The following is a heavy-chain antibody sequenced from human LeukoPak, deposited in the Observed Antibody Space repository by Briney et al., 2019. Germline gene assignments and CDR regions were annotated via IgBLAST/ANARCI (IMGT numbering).Heavy chain of an antibody. J-gene: IGHJ4*02. Sequence: GGSLRLSCAASGFTFSDYYMSWIRKAQGKGLEWFSYISKSGGNTNYADSVKGRFTMSRDNAKNSLYLQMNSLRAEDTAVYYCARVRQSGSPLDYWGQGTLVTVSS. CDR3: ARVRQSGSPLDY. V-gene: IGHV3-11*05. CDR1: GFTFSDYY. CDR2: ISKSGGNT. D-gene: IGHD1-26*01.